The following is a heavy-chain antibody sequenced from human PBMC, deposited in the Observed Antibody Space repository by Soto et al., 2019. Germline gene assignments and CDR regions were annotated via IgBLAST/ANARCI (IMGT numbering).Heavy chain of an antibody. CDR2: IYYSGST. D-gene: IGHD2-15*01. CDR3: ARLVRYCSGGSCYFTRDAFDI. V-gene: IGHV4-59*08. CDR1: GGSISSYY. Sequence: QVQLQESGPGLVKPSETLSLTCTVSGGSISSYYWSWIRQPPGKGLEWIGYIYYSGSTNYNPSLKSRDTISVDTSKNQFSLKLSSVTAAATAVYYCARLVRYCSGGSCYFTRDAFDIWGQGTMVTVSS. J-gene: IGHJ3*02.